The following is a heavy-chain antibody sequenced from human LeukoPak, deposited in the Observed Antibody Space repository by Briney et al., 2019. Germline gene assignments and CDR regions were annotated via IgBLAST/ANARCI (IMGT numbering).Heavy chain of an antibody. CDR2: ISGSGGST. CDR1: GFTFSSYA. D-gene: IGHD3-3*01. CDR3: ANGGVEWLLYRYFSGDY. V-gene: IGHV3-23*01. Sequence: GGSLRLSCAASGFTFSSYAMSWVRQAPGKGLEWVSAISGSGGSTYYADSVKGRFTISRDNSKDTLYLQMNSLRADDTAVYYCANGGVEWLLYRYFSGDYWGQGSLVTVSS. J-gene: IGHJ4*02.